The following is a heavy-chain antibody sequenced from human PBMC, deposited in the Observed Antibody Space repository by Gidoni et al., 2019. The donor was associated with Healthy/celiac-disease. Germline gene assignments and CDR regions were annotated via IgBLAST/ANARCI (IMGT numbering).Heavy chain of an antibody. CDR3: AKDVFREQWLVQWEQFDY. D-gene: IGHD6-19*01. Sequence: EVQLVESGGGLVQPGGSLRLSCAASGFTFSSYALSWVRQAPGKGLEWVSAISGSGGSTYYADSVKGRFTISRDNSKNTLYLQMNSLRAEDTAVYYCAKDVFREQWLVQWEQFDYWGQGTLVTVSS. V-gene: IGHV3-23*04. CDR1: GFTFSSYA. CDR2: ISGSGGST. J-gene: IGHJ4*02.